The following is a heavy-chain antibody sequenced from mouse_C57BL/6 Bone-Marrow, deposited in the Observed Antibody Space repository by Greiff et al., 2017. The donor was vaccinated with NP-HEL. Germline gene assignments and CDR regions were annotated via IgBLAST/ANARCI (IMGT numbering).Heavy chain of an antibody. CDR2: IDPSDSET. Sequence: QVQLQQPGAELVRPGSSVKLSCKASGYTFTSYWMHWVKQRPIQGLEWIGNIDPSDSETHYNQKFKDKATLTVDKSSSTAYMQLSSLTSEDSAVYYCERNGYYVAWFAYWGQGTLVTVSA. J-gene: IGHJ3*01. CDR1: GYTFTSYW. D-gene: IGHD2-3*01. V-gene: IGHV1-52*01. CDR3: ERNGYYVAWFAY.